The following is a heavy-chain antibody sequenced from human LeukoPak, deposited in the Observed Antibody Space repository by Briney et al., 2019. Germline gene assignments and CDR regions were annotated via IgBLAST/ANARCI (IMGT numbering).Heavy chain of an antibody. V-gene: IGHV1-2*02. CDR1: GYTFTDYY. Sequence: ASVRVSCKASGYTFTDYYIHWVRQAPGQGLEWMGWINPNSDYTFYAQKFQGRVTLTRDTSISTVYMELTTLTSDDTALYYCAISPGDYWGQGTLVSVSA. J-gene: IGHJ4*02. D-gene: IGHD2/OR15-2a*01. CDR2: INPNSDYT. CDR3: AISPGDY.